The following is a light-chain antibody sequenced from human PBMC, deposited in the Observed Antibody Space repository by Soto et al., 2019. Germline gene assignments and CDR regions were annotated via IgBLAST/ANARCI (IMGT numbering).Light chain of an antibody. CDR2: GAF. CDR1: QSVSSNY. CDR3: QQYGSSPRT. J-gene: IGKJ1*01. V-gene: IGKV3-20*01. Sequence: EIVLTQSPGTLSLSPGKIATFSCRASQSVSSNYLAWYQQKPGQAPRLLIYGAFKRATGIPDRFSGSGSGTDFTLTISRMEPEDFAVYCCQQYGSSPRTFGQGTKVEIK.